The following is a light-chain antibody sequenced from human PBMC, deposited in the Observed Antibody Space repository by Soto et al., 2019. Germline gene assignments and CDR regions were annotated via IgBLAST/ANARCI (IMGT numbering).Light chain of an antibody. J-gene: IGKJ1*01. Sequence: EVVLTQSPGTLSLSPGERVTLSCRASQSVSSTYLAWYQQKPGQAPRLLIYGASSRATGIPDRFSGSGSGTDFTLTISRLEPEDLAVYYCQHYGSSPETFGQGTKVEIK. CDR3: QHYGSSPET. CDR2: GAS. V-gene: IGKV3-20*01. CDR1: QSVSSTY.